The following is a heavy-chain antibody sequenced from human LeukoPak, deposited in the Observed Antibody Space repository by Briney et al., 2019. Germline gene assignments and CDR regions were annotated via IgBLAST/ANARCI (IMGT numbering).Heavy chain of an antibody. CDR1: GFTFGSNA. CDR2: VYSDDTT. CDR3: ARGGGYYAIDY. Sequence: PGGSRGPSCVASGFTFGSNAMNWARQAPGKGLEWVSVVYSDDTTYYADSVKGRFTISRDNSKNTLYLQMNNLRAEDTAVYYCARGGGYYAIDYWGQGTLVTVSS. J-gene: IGHJ4*02. D-gene: IGHD1-26*01. V-gene: IGHV3-53*01.